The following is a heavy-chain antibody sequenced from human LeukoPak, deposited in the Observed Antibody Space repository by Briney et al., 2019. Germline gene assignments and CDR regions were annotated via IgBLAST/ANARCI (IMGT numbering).Heavy chain of an antibody. V-gene: IGHV4-34*01. CDR3: ARAPRTTYYYGSGSRNEYFQH. Sequence: SETLSLTCAVYGGSFSGYYWSWIRQPPGKGLEWIGEINHSGSTNYNPSLKSRVTISVDTSKNQFSLKLSSVTAADTAVYYCARAPRTTYYYGSGSRNEYFQHWGQGTLVTVSS. CDR2: INHSGST. D-gene: IGHD3-10*01. J-gene: IGHJ1*01. CDR1: GGSFSGYY.